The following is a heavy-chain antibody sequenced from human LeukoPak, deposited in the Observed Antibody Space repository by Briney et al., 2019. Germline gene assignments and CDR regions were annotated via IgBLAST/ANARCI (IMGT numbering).Heavy chain of an antibody. D-gene: IGHD3-3*01. CDR1: EFTFNNYW. V-gene: IGHV3-7*01. CDR3: ARDRRAPYYGFRSGYIDHYYRDV. J-gene: IGHJ6*03. CDR2: IKQDGSEK. Sequence: PGGSLRLSCAASEFTFNNYWMSWVRQAPGKGLEWVANIKQDGSEKYYVDSVKGRFTISRDNAKNSLYLQMNSLRAEDTAVYYCARDRRAPYYGFRSGYIDHYYRDVWGKGTTVTVSS.